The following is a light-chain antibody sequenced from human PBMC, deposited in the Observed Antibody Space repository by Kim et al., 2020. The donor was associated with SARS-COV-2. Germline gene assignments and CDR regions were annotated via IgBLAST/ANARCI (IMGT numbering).Light chain of an antibody. CDR3: QQYDNLPIT. CDR1: HDIRKS. J-gene: IGKJ5*01. CDR2: DAS. Sequence: ASVGDRVTITCQASHDIRKSLNWYYQKPGKAPKVLIYDASNLETGVPSRFSGSGYGTDFTFTISSLQPEDVSTYYCQQYDNLPITFGQGTRLEIK. V-gene: IGKV1-33*01.